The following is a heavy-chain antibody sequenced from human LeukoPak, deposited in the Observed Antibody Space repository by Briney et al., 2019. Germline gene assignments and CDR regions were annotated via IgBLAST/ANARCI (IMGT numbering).Heavy chain of an antibody. CDR1: GFTFSSYA. J-gene: IGHJ4*02. Sequence: GRSLRLSCAASGFTFSSYAMHWVRQAPGEGLEWVAVISYDGSNKYYADSVKGRFTISRDNSKNTLYLQMNSLRAEDTAVYYCARDGGELHSYYFDYWGQGTLVTVSS. D-gene: IGHD1-26*01. V-gene: IGHV3-30*01. CDR3: ARDGGELHSYYFDY. CDR2: ISYDGSNK.